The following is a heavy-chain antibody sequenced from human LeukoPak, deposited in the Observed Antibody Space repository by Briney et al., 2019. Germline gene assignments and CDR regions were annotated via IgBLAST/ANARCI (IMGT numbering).Heavy chain of an antibody. J-gene: IGHJ4*02. CDR1: GGSITSYY. CDR2: IYYSGST. Sequence: SETLSLTCTVSGGSITSYYWSWIRQPPGKGLEWIGYIYYSGSTNYNPSLKSRVTISVDTSKNQFSLKLSSVTAADTAVYYCAREAMPITGSGSYYNEGLMVFDYWGQGTLVTVSS. CDR3: AREAMPITGSGSYYNEGLMVFDY. V-gene: IGHV4-59*01. D-gene: IGHD3-10*01.